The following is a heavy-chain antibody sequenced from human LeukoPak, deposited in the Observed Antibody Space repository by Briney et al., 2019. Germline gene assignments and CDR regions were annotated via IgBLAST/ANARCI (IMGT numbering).Heavy chain of an antibody. D-gene: IGHD2-2*01. Sequence: SKTLSLTCTVSGGSISSYYWSWIRQPPGKGLEWIGYIYYSGSTNYNPSLKSRVTISVDTSKNQFSLKLSSVTAADTAVYYCARAGGYCSSTSCYLGSWFDPWGQGTLVTVSS. J-gene: IGHJ5*02. V-gene: IGHV4-59*01. CDR1: GGSISSYY. CDR2: IYYSGST. CDR3: ARAGGYCSSTSCYLGSWFDP.